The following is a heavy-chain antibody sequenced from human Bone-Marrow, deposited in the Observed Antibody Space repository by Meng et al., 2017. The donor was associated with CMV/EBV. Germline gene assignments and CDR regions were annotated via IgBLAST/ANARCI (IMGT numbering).Heavy chain of an antibody. J-gene: IGHJ2*01. Sequence: GESLKISCAASGFTVSSNYMSWVRQAPGKGLEWVSVIYSGGSTYYADSVKGRFTISRDNSKNTLYLQMNSLRAEDTAVYYCARVAVFGVVIPAGRYFDLWGRGTLVTFYS. V-gene: IGHV3-66*02. CDR2: IYSGGST. CDR1: GFTVSSNY. D-gene: IGHD3-3*01. CDR3: ARVAVFGVVIPAGRYFDL.